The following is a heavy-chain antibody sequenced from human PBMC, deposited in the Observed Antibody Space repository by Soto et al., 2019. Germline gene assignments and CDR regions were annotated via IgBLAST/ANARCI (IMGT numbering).Heavy chain of an antibody. V-gene: IGHV3-23*01. CDR3: AKEGGYCIRPTCPRRVVS. CDR1: GFTFSNYA. Sequence: GGSLRLSCAASGFTFSNYAMSWVRQAPGKGLEWVSSIGNKGDYIYHADSVKGRFTISRDNSKNTLFLQMNSLRAEDTAIYYCAKEGGYCIRPTCPRRVVSWGQARLVTVSS. D-gene: IGHD2-2*01. CDR2: IGNKGDYI. J-gene: IGHJ4*02.